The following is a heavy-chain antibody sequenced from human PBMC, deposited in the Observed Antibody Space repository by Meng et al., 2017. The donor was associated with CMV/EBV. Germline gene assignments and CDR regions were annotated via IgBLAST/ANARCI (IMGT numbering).Heavy chain of an antibody. D-gene: IGHD1-26*01. V-gene: IGHV3-21*01. CDR3: ARELTPGGN. CDR2: ISSSSYI. J-gene: IGHJ4*02. CDR1: GFTFSSYS. Sequence: GGSLKISCAASGFTFSSYSMNWVRQAPGKGLEWVSSISSSSYIYYADSVKGRFTISRDNAKNSLYLQMNSLRAEDTAVYYCARELTPGGNWGQGTLVTVSS.